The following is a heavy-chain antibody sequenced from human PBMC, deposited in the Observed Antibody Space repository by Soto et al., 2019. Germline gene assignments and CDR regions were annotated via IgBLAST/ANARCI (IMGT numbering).Heavy chain of an antibody. CDR3: ARKVWFGEFPYYMDV. V-gene: IGHV4-34*01. CDR1: GGSFSGYY. J-gene: IGHJ6*03. CDR2: INHSGST. D-gene: IGHD3-10*01. Sequence: QVQLQQWGAGLLKPSETLSLTCAVYGGSFSGYYWSWIRQPPGKGLEWIGEINHSGSTNYNPSLKSRVTISVDTSKNQFSLKLSSVTAADTAVYYCARKVWFGEFPYYMDVWGKGTTVTVSS.